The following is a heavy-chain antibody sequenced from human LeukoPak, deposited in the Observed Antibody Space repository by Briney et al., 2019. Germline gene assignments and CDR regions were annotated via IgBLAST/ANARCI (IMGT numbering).Heavy chain of an antibody. CDR1: GYSISSDKY. CDR2: IYHTGST. Sequence: PSETLSLTCEVSGYSISSDKYWGWIRQPPGKGLEWIGSIYHTGSTYYNPSLKSRVSISVDTSKNRFSLKFTSVTAADTAVYYCARSHSGWQGHNNWFDPWGQGTLVTVSS. V-gene: IGHV4-38-2*01. CDR3: ARSHSGWQGHNNWFDP. D-gene: IGHD6-19*01. J-gene: IGHJ5*02.